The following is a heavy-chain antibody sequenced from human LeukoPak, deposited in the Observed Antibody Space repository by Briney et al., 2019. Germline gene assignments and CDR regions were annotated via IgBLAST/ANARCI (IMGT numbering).Heavy chain of an antibody. Sequence: GGSLRLSCAASGFAFSTYAMHWVRQAPGKGLEWVAFISYDGSNKYYADSVKGRFTISRDNSKNTLYLQMNSLRVEDTAVYYCAKSGRSSNTCYANYWGQGTLVTVSS. CDR2: ISYDGSNK. D-gene: IGHD2-2*01. V-gene: IGHV3-30*18. CDR3: AKSGRSSNTCYANY. J-gene: IGHJ4*02. CDR1: GFAFSTYA.